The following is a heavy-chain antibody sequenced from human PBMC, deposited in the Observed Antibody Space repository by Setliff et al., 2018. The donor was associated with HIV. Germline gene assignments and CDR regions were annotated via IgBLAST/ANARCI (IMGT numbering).Heavy chain of an antibody. CDR3: AKGENEQWLVVGLFDY. D-gene: IGHD6-19*01. CDR2: FYYSGTS. CDR1: GDSINNSTYY. V-gene: IGHV4-39*07. Sequence: LSLTCAVSGDSINNSTYYWGWIRQPPGKGLEWIGGFYYSGTSYYNPSLRSRLTISVDTSKNQFSLKLNSVTAADTAMYYCAKGENEQWLVVGLFDYWGQGTLVTVSS. J-gene: IGHJ4*02.